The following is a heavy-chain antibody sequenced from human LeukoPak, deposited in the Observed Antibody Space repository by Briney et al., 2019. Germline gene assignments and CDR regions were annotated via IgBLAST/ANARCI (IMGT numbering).Heavy chain of an antibody. CDR3: ARSPPGLWFGELFSY. CDR2: MSYDGRNK. D-gene: IGHD3-10*01. CDR1: GFTFSSYA. Sequence: GRSLRLSCAASGFTFSSYAMHWVRQAPGKGLEWVAVMSYDGRNKYYADSVKGRFTISRDNSKNTLYLQMNSLRAEDTAVYYCARSPPGLWFGELFSYWGQGTLVTVSS. J-gene: IGHJ4*02. V-gene: IGHV3-30*04.